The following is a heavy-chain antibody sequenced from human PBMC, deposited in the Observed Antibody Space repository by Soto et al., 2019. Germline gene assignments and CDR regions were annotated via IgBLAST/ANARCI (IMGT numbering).Heavy chain of an antibody. J-gene: IGHJ5*02. D-gene: IGHD2-2*02. CDR2: IKSNTVGGTP. CDR1: GFTFSNAW. V-gene: IGHV3-15*01. CDR3: ATERSCSTSNSCHIGWIDP. Sequence: EGQLVESGGDLVAPGGSLRLSCAASGFTFSNAWMSWVRQAPGKGLEWVGRIKSNTVGGTPDYAAPVKGRFTISRDDSKNMVYLQMNSLKTEDTAVYFCATERSCSTSNSCHIGWIDPWGQGSLVTVSS.